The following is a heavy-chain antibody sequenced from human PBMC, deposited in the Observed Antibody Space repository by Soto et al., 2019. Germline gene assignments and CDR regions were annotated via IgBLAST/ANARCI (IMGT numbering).Heavy chain of an antibody. Sequence: QVQLVQSGAEVKKPGASVKVSCKASGYTFSTYGFSWVRQAPGQGLEWMGWIGADNGDTNYAQNFQGRVTMTTDTSTTTSYMELRSLTSDHTAVYFCAGDWKGAEGFDPWGQGTLVTVSS. J-gene: IGHJ5*02. D-gene: IGHD1-1*01. CDR3: AGDWKGAEGFDP. CDR2: IGADNGDT. CDR1: GYTFSTYG. V-gene: IGHV1-18*01.